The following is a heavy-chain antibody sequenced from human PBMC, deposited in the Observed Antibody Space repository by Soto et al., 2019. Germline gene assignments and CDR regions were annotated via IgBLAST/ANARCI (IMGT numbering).Heavy chain of an antibody. D-gene: IGHD3-10*01. J-gene: IGHJ5*02. Sequence: ASVKVSCKVSGYTLTELSMHWVRQAPGKGLEWMGGFDPEDGETIYAQKFQGRDTMTEDTSTDTAYMELSSLRSEDTAVYYCATVLLSGGGYYKSGGDHWGQGILVTVSS. CDR3: ATVLLSGGGYYKSGGDH. CDR1: GYTLTELS. V-gene: IGHV1-24*01. CDR2: FDPEDGET.